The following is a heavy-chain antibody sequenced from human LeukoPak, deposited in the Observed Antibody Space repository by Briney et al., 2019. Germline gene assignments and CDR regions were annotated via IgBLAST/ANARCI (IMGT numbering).Heavy chain of an antibody. V-gene: IGHV3-74*01. Sequence: PGGSLRLSCAASGVTFSSYWMHWVRQAPGKGLVWVSRINSDGSSTSYADSVKGRFTISRDNAKNTLYLQMNSLRAEDTAVYYCARVGDSSGYYGYYYYYYGMDVWGQGTTVTVSS. CDR1: GVTFSSYW. CDR2: INSDGSST. J-gene: IGHJ6*02. CDR3: ARVGDSSGYYGYYYYYYGMDV. D-gene: IGHD3-22*01.